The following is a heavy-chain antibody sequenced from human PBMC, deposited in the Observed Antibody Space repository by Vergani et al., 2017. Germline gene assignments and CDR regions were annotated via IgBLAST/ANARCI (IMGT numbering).Heavy chain of an antibody. CDR2: ISGSGGST. D-gene: IGHD3-3*01. V-gene: IGHV3-23*01. Sequence: EVQLLESGGGLVQPGGSLRLSCAASGFTFSSYAMSWVRQAPGKGLEWVSAISGSGGSTYYADSVKGRFTISRDNSKNTLYLQMNSLRAEDTAVYYCAKAGDYDLWSGHSTDYWGQGTLVTVSS. CDR3: AKAGDYDLWSGHSTDY. J-gene: IGHJ4*02. CDR1: GFTFSSYA.